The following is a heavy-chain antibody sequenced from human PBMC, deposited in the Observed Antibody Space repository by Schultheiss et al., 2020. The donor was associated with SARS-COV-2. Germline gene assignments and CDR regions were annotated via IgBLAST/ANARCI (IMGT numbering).Heavy chain of an antibody. CDR1: GGSISSGGYY. V-gene: IGHV4-39*07. J-gene: IGHJ4*02. D-gene: IGHD3-10*01. CDR3: ARGVDYYGSGSYYFPSDY. Sequence: SETLSLTCTVSGGSISSGGYYWSWIRQPPGKGLEWIGEINHSGSTNYNPSLKSRVTISVDTSKNQFSLKLSSVTAADTAVYYCARGVDYYGSGSYYFPSDYWGQGTLVTVSS. CDR2: INHSGST.